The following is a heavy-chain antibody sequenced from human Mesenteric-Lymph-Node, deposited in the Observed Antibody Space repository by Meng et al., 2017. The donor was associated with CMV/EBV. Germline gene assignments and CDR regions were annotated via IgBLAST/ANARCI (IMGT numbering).Heavy chain of an antibody. Sequence: GESLKISCAASGFSFTDYRMNWVRQAPGKGLEWVSCITSYSSYIYYADSVKGRFTISRDNSKNTLYLQMNSLRAEDTAVYYCARAKLGYCSSTSCYHYYGMDVWGQGTTVTVSS. V-gene: IGHV3-21*01. D-gene: IGHD2-2*01. J-gene: IGHJ6*02. CDR1: GFSFTDYR. CDR2: ITSYSSYI. CDR3: ARAKLGYCSSTSCYHYYGMDV.